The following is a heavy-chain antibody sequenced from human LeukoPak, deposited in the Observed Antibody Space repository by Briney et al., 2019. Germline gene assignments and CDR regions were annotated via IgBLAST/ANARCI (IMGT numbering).Heavy chain of an antibody. Sequence: AGGSLRLSCAASGFTFSNAWMSWVRQAPGKGLEWVGRIKSKTGGGTTDYAAPVKGRFTISRDDSKNTLYLQMNSLKTEDTAVYYCTTVFCSSTSCYPREYYFDYWGQGTLVTVSS. CDR2: IKSKTGGGTT. CDR1: GFTFSNAW. CDR3: TTVFCSSTSCYPREYYFDY. D-gene: IGHD2-2*01. V-gene: IGHV3-15*01. J-gene: IGHJ4*02.